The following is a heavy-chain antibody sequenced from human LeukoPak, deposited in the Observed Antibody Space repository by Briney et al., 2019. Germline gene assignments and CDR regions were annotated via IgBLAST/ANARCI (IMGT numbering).Heavy chain of an antibody. CDR2: INHSGYT. CDR3: TRMTTGHDY. V-gene: IGHV4-34*01. D-gene: IGHD4-17*01. J-gene: IGHJ4*02. Sequence: PSETLSLTCAVSGVSFDDYYWSWVRQTPGKGLEWIGEINHSGYTNDSPSFKSRVTLSIDTSRKQFSLNLRSVTVADAGIYYCTRMTTGHDYWGKGTLVTVSS. CDR1: GVSFDDYY.